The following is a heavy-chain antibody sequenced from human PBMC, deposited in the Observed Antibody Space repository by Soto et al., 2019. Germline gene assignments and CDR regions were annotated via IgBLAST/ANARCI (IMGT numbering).Heavy chain of an antibody. CDR1: GFTFSSYW. J-gene: IGHJ6*03. CDR3: ARNFQQLIFYSYYMDV. D-gene: IGHD6-13*01. CDR2: IKQDGSEK. V-gene: IGHV3-7*01. Sequence: PGGSLRLSCAASGFTFSSYWMTWVRQAPGRGLEWVANIKQDGSEKYYVDSVRGRFTISRDNAKNSLYLQMNSLRAEDTAVYYCARNFQQLIFYSYYMDVWGKGTTVTVSS.